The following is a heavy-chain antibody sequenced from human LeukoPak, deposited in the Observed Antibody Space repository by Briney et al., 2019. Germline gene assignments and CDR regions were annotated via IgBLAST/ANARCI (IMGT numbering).Heavy chain of an antibody. CDR2: ISGSGGST. CDR1: GFTFSSYA. D-gene: IGHD2-15*01. Sequence: GGSLRLSCAASGFTFSSYAMSWVRQAPGKGLEWVSAISGSGGSTYYADSVKGRFTISRDNSKNTLYLQMNSLRAEDTAVYYCAKDFGLGYCSGGSCYSHPSLDASDIWGQGTMVTVSS. CDR3: AKDFGLGYCSGGSCYSHPSLDASDI. J-gene: IGHJ3*02. V-gene: IGHV3-23*01.